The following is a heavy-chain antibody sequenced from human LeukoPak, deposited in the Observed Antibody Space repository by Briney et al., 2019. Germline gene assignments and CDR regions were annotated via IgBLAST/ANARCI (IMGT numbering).Heavy chain of an antibody. CDR1: GGSFSGYY. V-gene: IGHV4-34*01. CDR3: AREKMVRGVIGYYYYYGMDV. CDR2: INHSGST. Sequence: SETLSLTCAVYGGSFSGYYWSWIRQPPGKGLEWIGEINHSGSTNYNPSLKSRVTISVDTSKNQFSLKLSSVTAADTAVYYCAREKMVRGVIGYYYYYGMDVWGQETTVTVSS. D-gene: IGHD3-10*01. J-gene: IGHJ6*02.